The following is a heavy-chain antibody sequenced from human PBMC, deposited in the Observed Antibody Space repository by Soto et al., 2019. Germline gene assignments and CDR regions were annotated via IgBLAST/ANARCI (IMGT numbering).Heavy chain of an antibody. D-gene: IGHD3-16*01. CDR1: GFVFSDFQ. CDR3: ARDNLAFQGAFDL. V-gene: IGHV3-21*01. CDR2: ITGTSAFT. J-gene: IGHJ4*02. Sequence: VGSLRLSCAASGFVFSDFQFNWVRQAPGGGLEWLSSITGTSAFTEYAESIEGRFTISRDNPNKLLFLHMDNLRPEDTAVYYCARDNLAFQGAFDLWGQGTLVTVSS.